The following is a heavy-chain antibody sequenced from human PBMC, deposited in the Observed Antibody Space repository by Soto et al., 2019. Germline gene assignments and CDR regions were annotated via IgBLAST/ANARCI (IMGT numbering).Heavy chain of an antibody. CDR1: GGSISSSSYY. D-gene: IGHD2-2*01. CDR2: IYYSGST. J-gene: IGHJ5*02. V-gene: IGHV4-39*01. CDR3: ASPYCSSTSCYNWFDH. Sequence: SETLSLTCTVSGGSISSSSYYRGWIRQPPGKGLEWIGSIYYSGSTYYNPSLKSRVTISVDTSKNQFSLKLSSVTAADTAVYYCASPYCSSTSCYNWFDHWGQGTLVTVHS.